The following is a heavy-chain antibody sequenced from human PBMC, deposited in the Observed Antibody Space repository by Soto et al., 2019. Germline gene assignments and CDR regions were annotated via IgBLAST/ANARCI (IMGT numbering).Heavy chain of an antibody. CDR2: ISYDGSNK. CDR3: TKIRDTNMDMNFAH. J-gene: IGHJ4*02. Sequence: PGVSLRLSCAASGFTFSSYGMHWVRQAPGKGLEWVAVISYDGSNKYYADSVKGRFTISRDNSKNTLYLQMNSLRAEDTAVYYCTKIRDTNMDMNFAHWGQGTVVTGSS. V-gene: IGHV3-30*18. D-gene: IGHD5-18*01. CDR1: GFTFSSYG.